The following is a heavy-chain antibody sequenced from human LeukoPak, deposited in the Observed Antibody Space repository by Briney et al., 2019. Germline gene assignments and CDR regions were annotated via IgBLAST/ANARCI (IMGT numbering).Heavy chain of an antibody. J-gene: IGHJ4*02. CDR1: GYSIRNGYL. V-gene: IGHV4-38-2*02. D-gene: IGHD6-13*01. Sequence: SETLSLTCSVSGYSIRNGYLWGWIRQSPGKGLEWIGSISYSGSTYYNPSLKSRVTISLDTSKDQFSLKLSSVTAADTAVYYCARTIAAALTYYFDYWGQGTLVTVSS. CDR3: ARTIAAALTYYFDY. CDR2: ISYSGST.